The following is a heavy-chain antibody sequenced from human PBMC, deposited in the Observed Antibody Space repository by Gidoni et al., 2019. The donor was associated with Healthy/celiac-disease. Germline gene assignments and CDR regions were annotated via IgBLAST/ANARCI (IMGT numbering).Heavy chain of an antibody. CDR2: ISGSGGST. J-gene: IGHJ4*02. Sequence: EVQLLESGGGLVQPGGSLRLSCAASGLTFSSSAMSWVRQAPGKGLEWVSAISGSGGSTYYADSVKGRFTISRDNSKNTLYLQMNSLRAEDTAVYYCAKLYGDYVPFDYWGQGTLVTVSS. V-gene: IGHV3-23*01. CDR3: AKLYGDYVPFDY. CDR1: GLTFSSSA. D-gene: IGHD4-17*01.